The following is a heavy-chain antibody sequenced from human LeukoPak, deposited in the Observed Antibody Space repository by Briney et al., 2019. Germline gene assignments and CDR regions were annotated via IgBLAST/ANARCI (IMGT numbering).Heavy chain of an antibody. Sequence: SETLSLTCTVSGGSISSYYCTWIRQPPGKALEWIGYIYYSGNTKYNPSLKSRGTISVDASKNQLSLKLSSVTTADTAVYYCARSPQRGTFFFDYWGQGTLVTVSS. J-gene: IGHJ4*02. V-gene: IGHV4-59*01. D-gene: IGHD6-25*01. CDR1: GGSISSYY. CDR2: IYYSGNT. CDR3: ARSPQRGTFFFDY.